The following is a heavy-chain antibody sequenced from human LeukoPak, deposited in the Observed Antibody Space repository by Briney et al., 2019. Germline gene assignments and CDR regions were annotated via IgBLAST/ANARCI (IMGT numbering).Heavy chain of an antibody. CDR2: IYYSGST. D-gene: IGHD3-10*01. V-gene: IGHV4-31*03. CDR1: GGSISSGGYY. Sequence: SETLSLTCTVSGGSISSGGYYWSWIRQHPGKGLEWIGYIYYSGSTYYNPSLKSRVTISVDTSKNQFSLKLSSVTAADTAVYYCARDHYRKYGSGSYLWFDPWGRGTLVTVSS. CDR3: ARDHYRKYGSGSYLWFDP. J-gene: IGHJ5*02.